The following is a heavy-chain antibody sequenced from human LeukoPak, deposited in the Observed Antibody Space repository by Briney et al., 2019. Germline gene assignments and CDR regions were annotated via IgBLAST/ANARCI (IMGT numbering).Heavy chain of an antibody. CDR1: GGSISSYY. CDR2: IYTSGPA. V-gene: IGHV4-4*07. Sequence: SETLSLTCAVSGGSISSYYWSWIRQPAGMGLEWIGRIYTSGPANYNPSLKSRVTMSVDTSKKQLSLKLNSVTAADTAVYYCAVVVITPYYFEYWGQGTLVTVSS. D-gene: IGHD3-22*01. CDR3: AVVVITPYYFEY. J-gene: IGHJ4*02.